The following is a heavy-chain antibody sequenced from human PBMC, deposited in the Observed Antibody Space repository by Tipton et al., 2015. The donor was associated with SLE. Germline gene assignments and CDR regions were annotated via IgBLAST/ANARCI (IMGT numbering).Heavy chain of an antibody. Sequence: LRLSCTVSGGSISSSSYYWGWIRQPPGKGLEWIGSISYSGSTYYNPSLKSRVTISVDTSKNQFSLKLSSVTAADTAVYYCARHDYGDYGYFDDWGQGTLVTVSS. CDR2: ISYSGST. D-gene: IGHD4-17*01. V-gene: IGHV4-39*01. CDR1: GGSISSSSYY. CDR3: ARHDYGDYGYFDD. J-gene: IGHJ4*02.